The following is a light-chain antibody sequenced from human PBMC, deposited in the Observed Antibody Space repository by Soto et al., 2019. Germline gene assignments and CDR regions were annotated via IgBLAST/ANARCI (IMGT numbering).Light chain of an antibody. CDR1: SSNIGAGYD. Sequence: QSVLTQPPSVSGAPGQRVTISCTGSSSNIGAGYDVHWYQQLPGTAPKLLIFANSNRPSGVPDRFSGSKSGTSASLAITGLQAEDEADYHCQSYDSGLSGSWVFGGGTKLTVL. CDR3: QSYDSGLSGSWV. CDR2: ANS. J-gene: IGLJ2*01. V-gene: IGLV1-40*01.